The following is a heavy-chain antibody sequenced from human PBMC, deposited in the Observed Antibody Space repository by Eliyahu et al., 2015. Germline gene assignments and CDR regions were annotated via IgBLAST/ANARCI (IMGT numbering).Heavy chain of an antibody. J-gene: IGHJ5*02. V-gene: IGHV6-1*01. CDR2: TYYRSNRWNY. Sequence: QVQLQQSGPGLLKPSQTLSLTCDISGDSVSNNIAAWSWIRQSPSRGFEWLGRTYYRSNRWNYNYAASVRGRMIIQPDTSKNQFSLQLSSVTPEDTAVYFCARCSHLTVPAWGQGTLVTVSS. CDR1: GDSVSNNIAA. D-gene: IGHD2-15*01. CDR3: ARCSHLTVPA.